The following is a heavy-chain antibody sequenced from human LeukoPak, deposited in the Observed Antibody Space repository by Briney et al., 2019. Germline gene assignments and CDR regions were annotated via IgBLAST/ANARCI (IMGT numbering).Heavy chain of an antibody. Sequence: GGSLRLSCAASGFTFSSYAMSWVRQAPGKGLEWVSAISSSGGSTYYADSVKGRFTISRDNSKNTPYLQMNSLRAETTAVSFCARSEPGSGSYHGIFDYW. CDR3: ARSEPGSGSYHGIFDY. V-gene: IGHV3-23*01. D-gene: IGHD3-10*01. CDR1: GFTFSSYA. CDR2: ISSSGGST. J-gene: IGHJ4*01.